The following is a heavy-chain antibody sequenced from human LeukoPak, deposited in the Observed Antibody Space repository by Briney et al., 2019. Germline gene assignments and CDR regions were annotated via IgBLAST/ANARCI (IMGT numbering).Heavy chain of an antibody. V-gene: IGHV3-11*01. CDR3: ARVAAAGTYYYYYYMGV. D-gene: IGHD6-13*01. J-gene: IGHJ6*03. Sequence: PGGSLRLSCAASGFTFSDYYMSWIRQAPGKGLEWVSYISSSGSTIYYADSVKGRFTISRDNAKNSLYLQMNSLRAEDTAVYYCARVAAAGTYYYYYYMGVWGKGTTVTVSS. CDR1: GFTFSDYY. CDR2: ISSSGSTI.